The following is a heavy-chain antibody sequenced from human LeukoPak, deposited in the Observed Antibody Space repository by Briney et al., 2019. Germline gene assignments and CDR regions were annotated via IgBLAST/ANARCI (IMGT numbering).Heavy chain of an antibody. CDR2: ISWNSGSI. Sequence: GRSLRLSCAASGFTFDDYAMHWVRQAPGKGLEGVSGISWNSGSIGYADSVKGRFTISRDNAKNSLYLQMNSLRAEDMALYYCAKGADYVWGSYGGSFDIWGQGTMVTVSS. J-gene: IGHJ3*02. CDR1: GFTFDDYA. D-gene: IGHD3-16*01. CDR3: AKGADYVWGSYGGSFDI. V-gene: IGHV3-9*03.